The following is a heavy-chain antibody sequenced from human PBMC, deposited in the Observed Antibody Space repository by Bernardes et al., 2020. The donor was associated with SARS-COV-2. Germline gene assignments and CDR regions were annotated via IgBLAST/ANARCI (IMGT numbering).Heavy chain of an antibody. CDR3: ATNSPSDLCNCFDP. D-gene: IGHD1-20*01. J-gene: IGHJ5*02. CDR1: GYTLTELP. Sequence: ASVKVSCKVSGYTLTELPMHELRQAGGKGRDWMGGFDPEDGETINAQKFQGRVTMTEDTSTDTAYMELSSLRSEDTAVYYCATNSPSDLCNCFDPWGQGTLVTVSS. CDR2: FDPEDGET. V-gene: IGHV1-24*01.